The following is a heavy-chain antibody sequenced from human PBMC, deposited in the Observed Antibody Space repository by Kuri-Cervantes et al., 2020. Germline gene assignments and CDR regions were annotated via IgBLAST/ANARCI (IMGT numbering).Heavy chain of an antibody. CDR1: GGSFSGYY. D-gene: IGHD3-16*02. V-gene: IGHV4-34*01. Sequence: SETLSLTCAAYGGSFSGYYWSYIRQPPGKGLEWIGEINHSGSANYNPSLKSRVTISVDTSKNQFSLKLSSVTAADTAVYYCARGHYVWGSYLWGQGTLVTVSS. J-gene: IGHJ4*02. CDR2: INHSGSA. CDR3: ARGHYVWGSYL.